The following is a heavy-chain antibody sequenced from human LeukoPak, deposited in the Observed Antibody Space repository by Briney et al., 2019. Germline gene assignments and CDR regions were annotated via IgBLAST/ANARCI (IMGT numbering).Heavy chain of an antibody. CDR3: ARDTYYDFWSGYLGYMDV. D-gene: IGHD3-3*01. V-gene: IGHV3-11*01. J-gene: IGHJ6*03. CDR2: ISSSGSTI. Sequence: GGSLRLSCAASGFTFSDYYMSWIRQAPGKGLEWVSYISSSGSTIYYAGSVKGRFTISRDNAKNSLYLQMNSLRAEDTAAYYCARDTYYDFWSGYLGYMDVWGKGTTVTVSS. CDR1: GFTFSDYY.